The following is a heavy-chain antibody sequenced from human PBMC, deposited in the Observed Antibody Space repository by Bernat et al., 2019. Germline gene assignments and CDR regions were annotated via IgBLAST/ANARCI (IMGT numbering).Heavy chain of an antibody. CDR2: IYYSGST. J-gene: IGHJ5*02. CDR3: ARGFLEWFPWWFDP. V-gene: IGHV4-59*01. Sequence: QVSLQESGPGLVKPSETLSLTCTVSGGSISSYYWSWIRQPPGKGLEWIGYIYYSGSTNYNPSLKSRVTISVDTSKNQFSLKLSSVTAADTAVYYCARGFLEWFPWWFDPWGQGTLVTVSS. D-gene: IGHD3-3*01. CDR1: GGSISSYY.